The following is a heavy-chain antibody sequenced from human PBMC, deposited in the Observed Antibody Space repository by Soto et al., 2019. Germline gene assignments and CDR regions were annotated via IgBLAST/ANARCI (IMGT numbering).Heavy chain of an antibody. CDR3: ARDGGTGGYRAAFDI. D-gene: IGHD2-8*02. V-gene: IGHV1-18*04. CDR2: ISAFNGNT. J-gene: IGHJ3*02. CDR1: GYTFTSYS. Sequence: VQLVQSGAEMKKPGASVKVSCKTSGYTFTSYSINWVRQAPGQGLEWMGWISAFNGNTKYAQKVQGRVTKTTDTSTRTAYMELRSLRSDDTAVYYCARDGGTGGYRAAFDIWGQGTMVTVSS.